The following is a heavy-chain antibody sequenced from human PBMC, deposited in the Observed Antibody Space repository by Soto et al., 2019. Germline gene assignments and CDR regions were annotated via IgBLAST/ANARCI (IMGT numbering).Heavy chain of an antibody. CDR1: GFTFSSYA. CDR3: AREMTY. Sequence: QVQLVESGGGVVQPGRSLRLSCAASGFTFSSYAMHWVRQAPGKGLEWVAVISYDGSNKYYAESVKGRFTISRDNSKNTLYLQMNSLRAEDKAVYYCAREMTYWGQGTLVTVSS. J-gene: IGHJ4*02. V-gene: IGHV3-30-3*01. CDR2: ISYDGSNK.